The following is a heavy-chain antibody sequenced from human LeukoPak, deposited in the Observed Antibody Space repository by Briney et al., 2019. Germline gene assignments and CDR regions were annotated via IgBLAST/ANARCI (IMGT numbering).Heavy chain of an antibody. V-gene: IGHV4-38-2*02. Sequence: SETLSLTCTVSGYSISSGYYWGWIRQPPGKGLEWIGSVYHSGSTYYTPSLKSRVTFSVDTSKNQFSLKLSSVTAADTAVYYCARAFYPGYYSYMAVWGKGTTVTVSS. CDR2: VYHSGST. D-gene: IGHD3-3*02. CDR1: GYSISSGYY. J-gene: IGHJ6*03. CDR3: ARAFYPGYYSYMAV.